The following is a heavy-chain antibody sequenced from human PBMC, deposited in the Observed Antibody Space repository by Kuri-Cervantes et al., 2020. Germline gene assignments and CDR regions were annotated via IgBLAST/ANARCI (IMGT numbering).Heavy chain of an antibody. D-gene: IGHD6-13*01. CDR3: ARDRGKGFDGIAAAGIFWGYMDV. Sequence: SVKVSCKASGGTFSNSAISWVRQAPGQGLEWMGGFIPVFGTSNYAQKFQGRVTITTDESTSTAYMELSSLRSEDTAVYYCARDRGKGFDGIAAAGIFWGYMDVWGKGTTVTVSS. J-gene: IGHJ6*03. CDR2: FIPVFGTS. CDR1: GGTFSNSA. V-gene: IGHV1-69*05.